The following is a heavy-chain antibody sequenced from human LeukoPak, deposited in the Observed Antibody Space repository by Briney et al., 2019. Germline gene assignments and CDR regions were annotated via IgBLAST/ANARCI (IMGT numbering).Heavy chain of an antibody. V-gene: IGHV3-7*01. D-gene: IGHD3-22*01. CDR3: ARDSRRYYYDSSGYYGYYYYGMDV. CDR2: IKQDGSEK. CDR1: GFTFSSYW. J-gene: IGHJ6*02. Sequence: PGGSLRLSCAVSGFTFSSYWMSWVRQAPGKGLEWVANIKQDGSEKYYVDSVKGRFTISRDNAKNSLYLQMNSLRAEDTAVYYCARDSRRYYYDSSGYYGYYYYGMDVWGQGTTVTVSS.